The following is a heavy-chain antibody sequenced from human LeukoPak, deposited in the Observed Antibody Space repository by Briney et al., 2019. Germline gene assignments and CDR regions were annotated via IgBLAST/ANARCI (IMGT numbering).Heavy chain of an antibody. V-gene: IGHV3-30*19. CDR1: GFTFSSYG. J-gene: IGHJ4*02. Sequence: GGSLRLSCAASGFTFSSYGMHWVRQAPGKGLEWVAVISYDGSNKYYADSVKGRFTISRDNSKNTLYLQMNSLRAEDTAVYYCARAPPLYYFDYWGQGTLVTVSS. CDR2: ISYDGSNK. CDR3: ARAPPLYYFDY.